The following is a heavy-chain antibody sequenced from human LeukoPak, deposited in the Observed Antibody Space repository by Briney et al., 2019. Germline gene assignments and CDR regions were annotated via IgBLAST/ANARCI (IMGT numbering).Heavy chain of an antibody. CDR1: GFTFSSSW. CDR3: ARVSGIAARGDLRNDY. V-gene: IGHV3-74*01. Sequence: GGSLRLSCAASGFTFSSSWMHWVRQAPGKGLVWVSRTNSDGSSTRYADFVKGRFTISRDNARNTLCLQMNSLRAEDTAVYYCARVSGIAARGDLRNDYWGQGTLVAVSS. CDR2: TNSDGSST. D-gene: IGHD6-6*01. J-gene: IGHJ4*02.